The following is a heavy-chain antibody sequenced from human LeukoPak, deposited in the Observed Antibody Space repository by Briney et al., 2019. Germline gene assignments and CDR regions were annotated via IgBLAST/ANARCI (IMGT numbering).Heavy chain of an antibody. J-gene: IGHJ4*02. CDR1: GFTFSSYA. CDR3: ARDRDFPWDQFDY. Sequence: GGSLRLSCAASGFTFSSYAMSWVRQAPGKGLEWVSAISGSGGSTYYADSVKGRFTISRDNSKNTLYLQMNSLRAEDTAVYYCARDRDFPWDQFDYWGQGTLVAVSS. CDR2: ISGSGGST. D-gene: IGHD1-26*01. V-gene: IGHV3-23*01.